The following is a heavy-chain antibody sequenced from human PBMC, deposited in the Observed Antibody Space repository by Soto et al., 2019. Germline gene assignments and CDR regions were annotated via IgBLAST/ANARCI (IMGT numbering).Heavy chain of an antibody. D-gene: IGHD2-15*01. V-gene: IGHV4-39*01. J-gene: IGHJ6*02. CDR3: ARHLTYCSAGSCYSDFPYYGMDV. CDR1: GGSISSSGYY. CDR2: IFYSGST. Sequence: QLQLQESGPGLVKPSETLSLTCTVSGGSISSSGYYWGWIRQPPGKGLEWIGSIFYSGSTYYNPSLKSRVTISVDTSKNQFSLKLSSVTAADTAVYYCARHLTYCSAGSCYSDFPYYGMDVWGQGTTVTVSS.